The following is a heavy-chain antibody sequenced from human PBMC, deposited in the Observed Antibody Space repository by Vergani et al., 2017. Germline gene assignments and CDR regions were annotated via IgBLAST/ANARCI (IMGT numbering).Heavy chain of an antibody. D-gene: IGHD2-15*01. CDR3: ARDLTYCSGGSCYSSWFDP. CDR1: GGSISSYY. Sequence: QVQLQESGPGLVKPSETLSLTCTVSGGSISSYYWGWIRQPPGKGLEWIGSIYYSGSTYYNPSLKSRVTISVDTSKNQFSLKLSSVTAADTAVYYCARDLTYCSGGSCYSSWFDPWGQGTLVTVSS. J-gene: IGHJ5*02. CDR2: IYYSGST. V-gene: IGHV4-39*07.